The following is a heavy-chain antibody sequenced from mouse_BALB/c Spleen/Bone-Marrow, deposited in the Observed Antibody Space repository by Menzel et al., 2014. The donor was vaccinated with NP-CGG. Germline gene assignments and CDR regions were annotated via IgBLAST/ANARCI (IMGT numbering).Heavy chain of an antibody. Sequence: EXQLVESGGGLVQPGGSLKLSCAASGFTFSNXXXSWVXQTPXXXXXFVXTINXNGGDTYYPDSVRGRFTISRDNVKNTLYLXXSSXKSEDTAMYYWARGVDYGSWFAYWGQGTLVAVSA. CDR2: INXNGGDT. CDR1: GFTFSNXX. V-gene: IGHV5-6-3*01. CDR3: ARGVDYGSWFAY. J-gene: IGHJ3*01. D-gene: IGHD2-4*01.